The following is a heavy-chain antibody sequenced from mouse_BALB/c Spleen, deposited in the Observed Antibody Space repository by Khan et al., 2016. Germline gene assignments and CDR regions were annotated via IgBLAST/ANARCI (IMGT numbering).Heavy chain of an antibody. J-gene: IGHJ3*01. D-gene: IGHD2-4*01. CDR2: IWGDGSK. CDR3: ASYYDYDGGFAD. V-gene: IGHV2-6-7*01. CDR1: GFSLTGFS. Sequence: QVQLKQSGPGLVAPSQSLSITCTVSGFSLTGFSVNWVRQPPGKGLEWLGWIWGDGSKAYNSALKSRQSFNKDYSKSQVFVKMNSLQTDDTARYFCASYYDYDGGFADWGQGTLVTVSA.